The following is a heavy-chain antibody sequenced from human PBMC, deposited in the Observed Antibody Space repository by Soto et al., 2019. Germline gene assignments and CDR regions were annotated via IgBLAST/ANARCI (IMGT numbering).Heavy chain of an antibody. CDR3: ARSHVIAVAGTGDY. Sequence: ASVKVSCKASGYTFTSYAMHWVRQAPGQRLEWMGWINAGNGNTKYSQKFQGRVTITRDTSASTAYMELSSLRSEDTAVYYCARSHVIAVAGTGDYWGQGTLVTVSS. CDR2: INAGNGNT. J-gene: IGHJ4*02. D-gene: IGHD6-19*01. CDR1: GYTFTSYA. V-gene: IGHV1-3*01.